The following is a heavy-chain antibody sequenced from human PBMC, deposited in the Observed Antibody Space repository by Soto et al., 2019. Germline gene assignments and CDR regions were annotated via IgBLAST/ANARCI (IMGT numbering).Heavy chain of an antibody. CDR2: ISAYNGNT. CDR1: GYIFTSYG. CDR3: ARDFLSDLSAPGAVFDS. J-gene: IGHJ4*02. Sequence: ASVKVSCKASGYIFTSYGISWVRQAPGQGLEWMGWISAYNGNTKYAQNLQGRVTLTTDTSTYTAYMELRSLQSDDTAVYYCARDFLSDLSAPGAVFDSCGQGALVTVSS. V-gene: IGHV1-18*01. D-gene: IGHD3-3*01.